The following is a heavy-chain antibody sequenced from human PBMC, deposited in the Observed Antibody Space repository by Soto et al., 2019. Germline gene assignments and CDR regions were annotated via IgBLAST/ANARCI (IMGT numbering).Heavy chain of an antibody. CDR2: IRSYNGTT. V-gene: IGHV1-18*04. CDR3: ARASAGLSPGFNWFDP. D-gene: IGHD6-13*01. J-gene: IGHJ5*02. Sequence: QVQLEQSGGEVKKPGASVKVSCKASGYTYNFYGITWVRQAPGQGLEWIGWIRSYNGTTRYARKLQGRVTITTDTSTTTAYMELRSLRSDDTAVYYCARASAGLSPGFNWFDPWGQGTLVTVSS. CDR1: GYTYNFYG.